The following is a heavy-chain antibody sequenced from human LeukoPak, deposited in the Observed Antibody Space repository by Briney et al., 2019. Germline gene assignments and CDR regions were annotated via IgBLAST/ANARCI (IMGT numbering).Heavy chain of an antibody. CDR2: VYYSGST. CDR1: GGSISSGGYY. J-gene: IGHJ3*02. Sequence: MASETLSLTCTVSGGSISSGGYYWSWIRQPPGKGLEWIGYVYYSGSTNYNPSLRSRVTISVDTSNNQFSLRLGSVTAADTAIYHCARHCCSAPSKRVFDIWGQGTMVTVSS. CDR3: ARHCCSAPSKRVFDI. V-gene: IGHV4-61*08. D-gene: IGHD2-2*01.